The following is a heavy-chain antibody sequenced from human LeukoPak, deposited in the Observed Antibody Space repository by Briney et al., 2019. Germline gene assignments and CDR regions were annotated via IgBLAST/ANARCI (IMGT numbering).Heavy chain of an antibody. D-gene: IGHD3-22*01. CDR3: ARKTDSGGQGDY. J-gene: IGHJ4*02. CDR1: GFTVSRNY. Sequence: GALRLSCAASGFTVSRNYMSWVRQAPGKGLECVSVIYSGGNTHYTDSVKGRFTISRDNSKNTLYLQMNSLRAEDTAVYYCARKTDSGGQGDYWGPGTLVTVSS. CDR2: IYSGGNT. V-gene: IGHV3-66*01.